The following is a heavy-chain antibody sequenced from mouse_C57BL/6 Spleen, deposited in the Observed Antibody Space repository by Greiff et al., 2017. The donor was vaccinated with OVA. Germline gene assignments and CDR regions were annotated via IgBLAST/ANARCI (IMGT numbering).Heavy chain of an antibody. V-gene: IGHV1-80*01. CDR1: GYAFSSYW. D-gene: IGHD1-1*01. Sequence: QVQLQQSGAELVKPGASVKISCKASGYAFSSYWMNWVKQRPGKGLEWIGQIYPGDGDTNYNGKFKGKATLTADKSSSTAYMQRSSLTSEDSAVYFCARNYGSNYFDYWGQGTTLTVSS. CDR2: IYPGDGDT. J-gene: IGHJ2*01. CDR3: ARNYGSNYFDY.